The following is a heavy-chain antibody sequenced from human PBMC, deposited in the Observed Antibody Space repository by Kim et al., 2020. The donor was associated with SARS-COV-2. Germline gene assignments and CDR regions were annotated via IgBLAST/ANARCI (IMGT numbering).Heavy chain of an antibody. V-gene: IGHV4-30-4*01. J-gene: IGHJ4*02. CDR3: ARDYYNGIYSNYV. D-gene: IGHD3-10*01. Sequence: SETLSLTCTVSGGSIDSGDYFWSWIRQPPGKGPEWLGYTHYSGNTQYNPSLRSRLSISVDTSKNQFSLEVTSVTAEDTAVYYCARDYYNGIYSNYVWGQGTQVTVSS. CDR1: GGSIDSGDYF. CDR2: THYSGNT.